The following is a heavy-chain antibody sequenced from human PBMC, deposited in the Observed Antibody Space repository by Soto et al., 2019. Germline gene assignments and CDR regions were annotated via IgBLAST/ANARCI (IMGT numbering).Heavy chain of an antibody. J-gene: IGHJ6*03. CDR1: GFTFSSYA. CDR2: ISCSGGSP. Sequence: GGSLRLSCAASGFTFSSYAMSWVRQAPGKGLEWVSAISCSGGSPYYADSVKGRFTISRDNSKNTLYLQMNSLRAEDTAVYYCAKLAGGGSGDKLRYFDWLLSGDYYYYYMDVWGKGTTVTVSS. V-gene: IGHV3-23*01. CDR3: AKLAGGGSGDKLRYFDWLLSGDYYYYYMDV. D-gene: IGHD3-9*01.